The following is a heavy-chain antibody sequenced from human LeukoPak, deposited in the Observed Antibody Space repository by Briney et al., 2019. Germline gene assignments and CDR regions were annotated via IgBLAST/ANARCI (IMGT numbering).Heavy chain of an antibody. CDR3: AKYHSSAWDYFDY. CDR2: ISGDGDRT. D-gene: IGHD6-19*01. V-gene: IGHV3-23*01. J-gene: IGHJ4*02. Sequence: PGGSLRLSCAASGFTVSSNYMTWVRQAPGKGPEWVSAISGDGDRTYYTNSMKGRFTVSRDNSKSTVYLQLNSLRAEDTAVYYCAKYHSSAWDYFDYWGQGTLVTVSS. CDR1: GFTVSSNY.